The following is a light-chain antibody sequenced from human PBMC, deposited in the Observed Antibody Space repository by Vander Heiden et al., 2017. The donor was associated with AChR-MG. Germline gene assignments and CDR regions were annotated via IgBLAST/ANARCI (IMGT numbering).Light chain of an antibody. CDR1: QSVSNNY. J-gene: IGKJ1*01. Sequence: EIVLTQSPGTLSLSPGERATLSCRASQSVSNNYLAWYQQNPGQAPRLLIYGASSRATGIPDRFSGSGSGTDFTLTISRLEPEDFAAYYCQQDGSSPRTFGQGTKVEIK. CDR3: QQDGSSPRT. V-gene: IGKV3-20*01. CDR2: GAS.